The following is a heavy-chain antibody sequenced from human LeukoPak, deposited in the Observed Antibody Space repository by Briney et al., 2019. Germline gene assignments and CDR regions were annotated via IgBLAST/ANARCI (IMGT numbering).Heavy chain of an antibody. Sequence: GGSLRLSCAASGFTFSSYAMSWVRQAPGKGLEWVSSISISGYTTYYADSVKGRFTISRDNAKNSLYLQMNSLRAEDTAVYYCARGPYSSGWYPNEDAFDIWGQGTMVTVSS. CDR3: ARGPYSSGWYPNEDAFDI. CDR1: GFTFSSYA. CDR2: ISISGYTT. D-gene: IGHD6-19*01. J-gene: IGHJ3*02. V-gene: IGHV3-21*01.